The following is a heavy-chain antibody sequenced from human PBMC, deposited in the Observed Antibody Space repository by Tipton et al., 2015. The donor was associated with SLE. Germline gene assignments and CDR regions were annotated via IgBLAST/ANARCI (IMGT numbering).Heavy chain of an antibody. D-gene: IGHD3-22*01. Sequence: TLSLTCAVYGGSFSGYYRSWIRQPPGKELEWIGEINHSGSTNYNPSLKSRVTISVDTSKNQFSLKLNSVTAADTAMYYCARDRHYYDSSSYPDYWGQGTLVTVSS. J-gene: IGHJ4*02. CDR2: INHSGST. CDR1: GGSFSGYY. CDR3: ARDRHYYDSSSYPDY. V-gene: IGHV4-34*01.